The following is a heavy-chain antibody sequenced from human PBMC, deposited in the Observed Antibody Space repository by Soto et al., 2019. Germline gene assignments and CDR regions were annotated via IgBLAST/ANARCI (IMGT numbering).Heavy chain of an antibody. CDR2: CYRGGST. CDR1: GFIVSDSP. D-gene: IGHD1-1*01. Sequence: EVQLVETGGGLIQPGGSLRLSCEVSGFIVSDSPMSWVRQGPGKGLEGVSVCYRGGSTDYADSVKGRGTVSRDTFQNPLFLQIDSLTVEGTSVYFCARYLGWNDLLNTYYYGMDVWGQGTTVTVS. V-gene: IGHV3-53*02. CDR3: ARYLGWNDLLNTYYYGMDV. J-gene: IGHJ6*02.